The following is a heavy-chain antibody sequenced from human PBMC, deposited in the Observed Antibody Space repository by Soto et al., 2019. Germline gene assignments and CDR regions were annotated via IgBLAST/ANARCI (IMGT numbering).Heavy chain of an antibody. Sequence: QVQLVESGGGVVQPGRSLRLSCAASGFTFSSYAMHWVRQAPGKRLEWVAVISYDGSNKYYADSVKGRFTISRDNSKNTLYQHMNRLRAEDTAVYYCARAHYGSGSYYHDYWGQGTLVTVSP. J-gene: IGHJ4*02. CDR3: ARAHYGSGSYYHDY. V-gene: IGHV3-30-3*01. D-gene: IGHD3-10*01. CDR1: GFTFSSYA. CDR2: ISYDGSNK.